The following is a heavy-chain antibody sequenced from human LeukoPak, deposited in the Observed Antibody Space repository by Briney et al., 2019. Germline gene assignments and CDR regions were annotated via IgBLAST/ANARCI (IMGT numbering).Heavy chain of an antibody. CDR1: GYTFTSYD. CDR2: MNPNSGNT. V-gene: IGHV1-8*03. CDR3: ARDYQGGYGDKTVDY. D-gene: IGHD5-18*01. Sequence: ASVKVSCKASGYTFTSYDINWVRQATGQGLEWMGWMNPNSGNTGYAQKFQGRVTITRNTAISTAYMELSSLRSEDTAVYYCARDYQGGYGDKTVDYWGQGTLVTVSS. J-gene: IGHJ4*02.